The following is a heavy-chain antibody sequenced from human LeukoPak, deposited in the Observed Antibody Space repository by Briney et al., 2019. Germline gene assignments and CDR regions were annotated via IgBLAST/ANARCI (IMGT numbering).Heavy chain of an antibody. Sequence: GGSLRLSCVGSGFSLSSYEMNWVRQAPGKGLEWVSYISGSGRTIYYADSEKGRFTISRDNAKNSLYLQMNSLRAEDTAVYYCAREYTSSFDYWGQGTLVTVSS. V-gene: IGHV3-48*03. D-gene: IGHD6-6*01. CDR1: GFSLSSYE. CDR3: AREYTSSFDY. CDR2: ISGSGRTI. J-gene: IGHJ4*02.